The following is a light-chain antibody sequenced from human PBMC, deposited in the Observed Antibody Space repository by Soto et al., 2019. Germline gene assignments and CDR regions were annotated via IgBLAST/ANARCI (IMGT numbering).Light chain of an antibody. J-gene: IGKJ1*01. V-gene: IGKV1-9*01. CDR1: QGISSY. Sequence: DIQLTQSPPFLSASVGDRVTITCRASQGISSYLAWYQQKPGKAPKLLIYAASTLQSGVPSRFSGGGSETDFTLTISSLQPEDFATYYCQQSYSNPWTFGQGTKVDIK. CDR3: QQSYSNPWT. CDR2: AAS.